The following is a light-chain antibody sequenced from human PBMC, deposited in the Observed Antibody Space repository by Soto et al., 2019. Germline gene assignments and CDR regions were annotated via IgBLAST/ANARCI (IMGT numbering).Light chain of an antibody. J-gene: IGLJ2*01. Sequence: QSVLTQPASVSGSPGQSITISCTGTSHDIGNGYDSVSWYQQHPGKAPKLIIYDVVNRPSGVSSRFSGSKSGNTASLTISGLQAEDEADYYCSSFTISRNTVIFGGGTKVTVL. CDR3: SSFTISRNTVI. CDR1: SHDIGNGYDS. V-gene: IGLV2-14*03. CDR2: DVV.